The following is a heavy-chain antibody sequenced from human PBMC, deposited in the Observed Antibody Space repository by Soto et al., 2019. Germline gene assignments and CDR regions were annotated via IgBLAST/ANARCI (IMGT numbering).Heavy chain of an antibody. V-gene: IGHV3-74*01. CDR3: ATGRSGYFTY. CDR1: GFTFNTYW. D-gene: IGHD3-22*01. Sequence: EVPLVESGGGLVQPGGSLRLSCAASGFTFNTYWMQWVRQAPGKGLVWVSRIKSDGSYTNYADSVKGRFTISRDNAKNTLFLQMNSLGAEDTAVYYCATGRSGYFTYWGQGTLVTVSS. CDR2: IKSDGSYT. J-gene: IGHJ4*02.